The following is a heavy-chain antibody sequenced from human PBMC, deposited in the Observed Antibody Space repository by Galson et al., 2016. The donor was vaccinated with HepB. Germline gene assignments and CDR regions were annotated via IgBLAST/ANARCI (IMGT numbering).Heavy chain of an antibody. CDR1: GGSISNYY. CDR2: IYPSGSA. V-gene: IGHV4-4*07. Sequence: SETLSLTCTVSGGSISNYYWSWIRQPAGKGLEWIGRIYPSGSANYNPSLKSRVSMSMDASKKHFSLNLNSVTTADTAVYYCAREDYGDPRGPRPMDVWGKGTTVTVSS. CDR3: AREDYGDPRGPRPMDV. D-gene: IGHD4/OR15-4a*01. J-gene: IGHJ6*04.